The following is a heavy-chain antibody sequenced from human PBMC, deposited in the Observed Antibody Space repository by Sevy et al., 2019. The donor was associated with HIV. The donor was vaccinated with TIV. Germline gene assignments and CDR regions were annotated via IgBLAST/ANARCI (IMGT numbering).Heavy chain of an antibody. J-gene: IGHJ3*02. Sequence: GGSLRLSCAASGFTFSSYWMSWVRQAPGMGLEWVANIKQDGSEKYYVDSVKGRFTISRDNAKNSLYLQMNSLRAEDTAVYYCARQEMATDDAFDIWGQRTMVTVSS. CDR3: ARQEMATDDAFDI. D-gene: IGHD5-12*01. CDR1: GFTFSSYW. V-gene: IGHV3-7*01. CDR2: IKQDGSEK.